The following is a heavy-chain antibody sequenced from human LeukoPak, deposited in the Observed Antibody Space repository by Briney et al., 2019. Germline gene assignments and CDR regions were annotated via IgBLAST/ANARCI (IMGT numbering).Heavy chain of an antibody. CDR1: GFTFSSYE. J-gene: IGHJ4*02. V-gene: IGHV3-48*03. CDR2: ISSSGSTI. Sequence: GGSLRLSCAASGFTFSSYEMNWVRQAPGKGLEWVSYISSSGSTIYYADSVKCRFTISRDNAKNSLYLQMNSLRAEDTAVYYCARDRSPGNFDYWGQGTLVTVSS. CDR3: ARDRSPGNFDY. D-gene: IGHD3-10*01.